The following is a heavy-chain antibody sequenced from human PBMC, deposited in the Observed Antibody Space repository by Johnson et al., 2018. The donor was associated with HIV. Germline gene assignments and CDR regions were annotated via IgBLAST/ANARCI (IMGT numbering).Heavy chain of an antibody. CDR2: ISFDGSNK. J-gene: IGHJ3*02. CDR1: GFTFGDYA. D-gene: IGHD1-7*01. V-gene: IGHV3-30*04. Sequence: QVQLVESGGGLVQPGRSLRLSCTASGFTFGDYAMHWVRQAPGKGLEWVAVISFDGSNKYYADSVKGRFSISRDNSKNTLYLQMNSLRAEDTAVYYCARVQGKYNWNYGDAFDIWGQGTMVTVSS. CDR3: ARVQGKYNWNYGDAFDI.